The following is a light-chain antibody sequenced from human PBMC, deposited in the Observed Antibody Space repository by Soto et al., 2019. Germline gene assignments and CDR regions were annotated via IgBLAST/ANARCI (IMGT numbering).Light chain of an antibody. V-gene: IGLV2-23*01. Sequence: QSVLTQPASVAESPGQSITISCTGTSSDVGSYNLVSWYQQHPGKAPKLMIYEGSKRPSGVSNRFSDSKSGNTASLTISGLQAEHEADYYCCSYAGSSTYVFGTGTKVTVL. J-gene: IGLJ1*01. CDR3: CSYAGSSTYV. CDR2: EGS. CDR1: SSDVGSYNL.